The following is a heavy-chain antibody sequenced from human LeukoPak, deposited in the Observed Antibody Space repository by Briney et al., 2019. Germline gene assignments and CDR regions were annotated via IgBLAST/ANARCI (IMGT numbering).Heavy chain of an antibody. V-gene: IGHV3-7*02. CDR1: GFTFSRYW. J-gene: IGHJ4*02. Sequence: SGGSLRLSCAASGFTFSRYWMSWVRQAPGKGLERVANTNQDESEKYFVDSVKGRFTISRDNAKNSLYLQMNSLRAEDTAVYYCARAYDSSSSFDYWGQGTLVTVSS. D-gene: IGHD3-22*01. CDR2: TNQDESEK. CDR3: ARAYDSSSSFDY.